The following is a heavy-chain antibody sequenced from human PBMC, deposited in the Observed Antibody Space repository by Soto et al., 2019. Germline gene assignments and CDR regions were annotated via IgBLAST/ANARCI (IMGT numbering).Heavy chain of an antibody. D-gene: IGHD2-2*01. Sequence: GGSLRLSCAASGFTFSSYVMHWVRQAPGKGLEWVALIWLDGSNKYYTDSVKGRFTISRDNSKNTVYLQMNSLRPEDTAVYYCAKETREDAFDIWGQGTMVTVSS. CDR2: IWLDGSNK. CDR1: GFTFSSYV. J-gene: IGHJ3*02. CDR3: AKETREDAFDI. V-gene: IGHV3-33*06.